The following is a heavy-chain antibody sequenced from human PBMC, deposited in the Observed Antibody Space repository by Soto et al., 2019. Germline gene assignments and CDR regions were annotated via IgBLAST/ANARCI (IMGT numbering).Heavy chain of an antibody. D-gene: IGHD2-2*01. V-gene: IGHV1-18*01. CDR2: ISAYNGHT. J-gene: IGHJ4*02. CDR3: ARGHLVVPGATLDY. CDR1: GYTFTSYG. Sequence: QVQLVQSGVEVKKPGASVKVSCKASGYTFTSYGITWVRQAPGQGLEWMGWISAYNGHTKYPQKLQGRVTMTTDTSTSTAYMELRSLRSDDTAVYYCARGHLVVPGATLDYWGQGTLVTVSS.